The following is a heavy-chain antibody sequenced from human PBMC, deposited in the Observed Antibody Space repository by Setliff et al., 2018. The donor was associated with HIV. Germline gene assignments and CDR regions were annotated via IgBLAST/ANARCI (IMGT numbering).Heavy chain of an antibody. Sequence: SETLSLTCTVSGVSVSSGGYYWSWIRQHPGKGLEWIGYVYYTGTSYFNPSLKSRITISVDTSKNHFSLKLGFVTAADTAVYYCARVQMAYAAFDVWGQGTMGTVSS. D-gene: IGHD4-17*01. CDR2: VYYTGTS. J-gene: IGHJ3*01. CDR1: GVSVSSGGYY. CDR3: ARVQMAYAAFDV. V-gene: IGHV4-31*02.